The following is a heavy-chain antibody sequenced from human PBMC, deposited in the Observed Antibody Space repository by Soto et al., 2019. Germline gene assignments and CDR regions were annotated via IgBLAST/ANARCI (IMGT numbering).Heavy chain of an antibody. Sequence: ASVKVSCKASGYTFTSYYMHWVRQAPGQGLEWMGIINPSGGSTSYAQKFQDRVTMTRDTSTSTVYMELSSLRSEDTAVYYCARDRVVRGVMGVGYFDYWGQGTLVTVSS. V-gene: IGHV1-46*01. CDR2: INPSGGST. J-gene: IGHJ4*02. D-gene: IGHD3-10*01. CDR3: ARDRVVRGVMGVGYFDY. CDR1: GYTFTSYY.